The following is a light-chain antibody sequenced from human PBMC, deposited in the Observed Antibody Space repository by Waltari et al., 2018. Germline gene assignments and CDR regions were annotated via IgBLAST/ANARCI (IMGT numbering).Light chain of an antibody. CDR3: SAWDSDLTAYV. Sequence: QAALTQPPSVSKGLGPTAPLSCTGNTNNVGNQGAALLQQHPHPPPKVLSYRNNYRPSGISERFSASRSGNTASLTISGLQPEDEADYYCSAWDSDLTAYVFGTGTKVTVL. V-gene: IGLV10-54*04. CDR1: TNNVGNQG. CDR2: RNN. J-gene: IGLJ1*01.